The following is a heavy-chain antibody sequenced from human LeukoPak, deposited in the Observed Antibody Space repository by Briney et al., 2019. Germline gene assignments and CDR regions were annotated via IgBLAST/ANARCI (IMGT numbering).Heavy chain of an antibody. CDR2: ISYEGGTQ. CDR1: GVTLSPYG. Sequence: AGVSLTLSCAASGVTLSPYGMQWVRQAPGKGVEWGAVISYEGGTQLYADPVRARFIIYRDSPRNKLYLKMNILRTEDTAVYYCAKEGTIQVSTWYDLWGQGTQVIVSS. V-gene: IGHV3-30*18. D-gene: IGHD3-3*01. CDR3: AKEGTIQVSTWYDL. J-gene: IGHJ5*02.